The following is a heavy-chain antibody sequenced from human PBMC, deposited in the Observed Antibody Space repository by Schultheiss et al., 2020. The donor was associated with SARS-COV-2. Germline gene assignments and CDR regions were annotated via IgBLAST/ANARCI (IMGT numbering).Heavy chain of an antibody. V-gene: IGHV4-34*01. Sequence: ESLKISCAVYGGSFSGYYWSWIRQPPGKGLEWIGEINHSGSTNYNPSLKSRVTISVDTSKNQFSLKLSSVTAADTAVYYCARDRKNWGSAVTGNAFDIWGQGTMGTVSS. D-gene: IGHD7-27*01. CDR3: ARDRKNWGSAVTGNAFDI. CDR1: GGSFSGYY. J-gene: IGHJ3*02. CDR2: INHSGST.